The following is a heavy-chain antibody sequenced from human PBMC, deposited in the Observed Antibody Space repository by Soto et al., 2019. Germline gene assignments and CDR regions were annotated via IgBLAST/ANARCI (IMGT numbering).Heavy chain of an antibody. CDR3: AKASGWFGEFDY. D-gene: IGHD3-10*01. V-gene: IGHV3-23*01. Sequence: EVPLLESGGGLVQPGGSLRLSCAASGFTFSSYAMSWVRQAPGKGLEGVSAMSGSGGSTYYADSVKGRFTITRDNSKNTLYLQMHSLRAEDTAVYYCAKASGWFGEFDYWGQGTLVTVSS. CDR2: MSGSGGST. CDR1: GFTFSSYA. J-gene: IGHJ4*02.